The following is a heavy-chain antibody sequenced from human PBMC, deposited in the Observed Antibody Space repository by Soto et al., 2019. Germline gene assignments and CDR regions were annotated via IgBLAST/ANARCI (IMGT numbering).Heavy chain of an antibody. D-gene: IGHD3-10*01. V-gene: IGHV3-30*18. CDR3: AKEGTRASFDR. Sequence: QVYLVESGGGVVQPGRSLRLSCAASAFTFNTAAMHWVRQAPDKGLEWLSVISYDGGTKYYADSVKGRFSISRDNSRNTVFLEMNALRVEDTAVYYCAKEGTRASFDRWGQGALVTVSS. CDR1: AFTFNTAA. CDR2: ISYDGGTK. J-gene: IGHJ4*02.